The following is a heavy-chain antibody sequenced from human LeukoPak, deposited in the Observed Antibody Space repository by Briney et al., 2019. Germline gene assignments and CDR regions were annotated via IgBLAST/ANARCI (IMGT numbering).Heavy chain of an antibody. CDR1: GGSISSYY. D-gene: IGHD3-10*01. CDR3: ARYYGSGSYFTGFDY. Sequence: SETLSLTCTVSGGSISSYYWSWIRQPPGKGLEWIGYIYYSGSTNYNPSRKSRVTISVDTSKNQFSLKLSSVTAVDTAVYYCARYYGSGSYFTGFDYWGQGTLVTVSS. V-gene: IGHV4-59*08. J-gene: IGHJ4*02. CDR2: IYYSGST.